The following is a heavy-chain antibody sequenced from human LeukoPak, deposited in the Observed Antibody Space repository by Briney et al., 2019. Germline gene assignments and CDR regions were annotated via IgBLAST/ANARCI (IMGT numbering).Heavy chain of an antibody. V-gene: IGHV4-59*12. J-gene: IGHJ4*02. CDR1: GGSISSYY. CDR2: IYYSGST. Sequence: KPSETLSLTCTVSGGSISSYYWSWIRQPPGKGLEWIGYIYYSGSTNYNPSLKSRVTISVDTSKNQFSLKLSSVTAADTAVYYCARDRGSGSLWIDYFDYWGRGTLVTVSS. D-gene: IGHD3-10*01. CDR3: ARDRGSGSLWIDYFDY.